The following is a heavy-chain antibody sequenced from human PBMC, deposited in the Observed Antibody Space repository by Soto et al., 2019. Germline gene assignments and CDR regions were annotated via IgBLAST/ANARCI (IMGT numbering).Heavy chain of an antibody. CDR1: GFTFSTYG. CDR3: ARDRKVEGVYTYGEYFDY. CDR2: IWYDGSNQ. Sequence: QVQLVQSGGGVVQPGRSLRLSCAASGFTFSTYGMHWVRQAPGKGLEWVAFIWYDGSNQHYADSVKGRFTISRDNSKNTLYLQMNSLRAEATDVYYCARDRKVEGVYTYGEYFDYWGQGTLVTVTS. D-gene: IGHD4-17*01. J-gene: IGHJ4*02. V-gene: IGHV3-33*01.